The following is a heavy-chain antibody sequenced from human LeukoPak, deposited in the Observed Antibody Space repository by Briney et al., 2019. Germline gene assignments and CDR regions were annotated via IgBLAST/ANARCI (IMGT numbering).Heavy chain of an antibody. V-gene: IGHV4-31*03. Sequence: TLSLTCSVSGGSINSGGYYWSWIRQHPGKGLEWIGYIYYSGSTYYNPSLKSRVIISVDTSKNQFSLRLYSVAAADTAVYYCARVPAVPTAIGAFDIWGQGTMVTVSS. CDR3: ARVPAVPTAIGAFDI. D-gene: IGHD2-2*01. CDR2: IYYSGST. CDR1: GGSINSGGYY. J-gene: IGHJ3*02.